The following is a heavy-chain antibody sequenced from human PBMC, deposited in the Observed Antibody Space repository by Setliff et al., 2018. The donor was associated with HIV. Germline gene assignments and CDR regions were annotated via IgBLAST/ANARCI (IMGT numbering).Heavy chain of an antibody. V-gene: IGHV4-59*01. CDR3: ARATATWLVDN. J-gene: IGHJ4*02. Sequence: PSETLSLTCNVSGASISSYYWSWIRQPPGKGLEWIGYIYYRGGTNYNPSLKSQLTISVDAAKNQFSLKLSSVTTADTAVYYCARATATWLVDNWGQGTLVTVSS. D-gene: IGHD2-15*01. CDR2: IYYRGGT. CDR1: GASISSYY.